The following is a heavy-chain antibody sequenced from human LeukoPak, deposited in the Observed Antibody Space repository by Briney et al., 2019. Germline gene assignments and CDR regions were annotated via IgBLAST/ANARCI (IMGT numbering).Heavy chain of an antibody. Sequence: GGSLRLSCAASGFTVTSNYMCWVRQAPGKGLEWVSVIYSGGSTYYADSVKGRFTISRDNSKNTLYLQMNSLRAEDTAVYYCARGYYYDSSGYYPYFDYWGQGTLVTVSS. CDR1: GFTVTSNY. V-gene: IGHV3-53*01. CDR3: ARGYYYDSSGYYPYFDY. D-gene: IGHD3-22*01. CDR2: IYSGGST. J-gene: IGHJ4*02.